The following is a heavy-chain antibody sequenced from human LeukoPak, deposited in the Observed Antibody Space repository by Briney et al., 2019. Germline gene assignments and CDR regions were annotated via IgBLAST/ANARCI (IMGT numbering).Heavy chain of an antibody. Sequence: GASVKVSCKASGYTFTGYYMHWVRQTPGQGLEWMGWINPNSGGTNNAQKFQGRVTMTRDTSISTAYMELSRLRSDDTAVYYCARVYDILTDYSDWFDPWGQGTLVTVSS. CDR3: ARVYDILTDYSDWFDP. J-gene: IGHJ5*02. D-gene: IGHD3-9*01. CDR1: GYTFTGYY. CDR2: INPNSGGT. V-gene: IGHV1-2*02.